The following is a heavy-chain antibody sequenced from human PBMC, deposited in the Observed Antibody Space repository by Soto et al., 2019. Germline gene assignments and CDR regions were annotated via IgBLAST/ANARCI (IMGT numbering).Heavy chain of an antibody. CDR3: SRDDSDWFFN. D-gene: IGHD3-9*01. CDR1: GFTFSDHC. CDR2: SGSKGETYAT. V-gene: IGHV3-73*01. J-gene: IGHJ4*02. Sequence: PGGSLRLSCAASGFTFSDHCMDWVRQAPGKGLEWVGRSGSKGETYATTYAASVKGRFTISRDDSKKTAYLQMNSLESEDTAVYYCSRDDSDWFFNWGRGTLVTVSS.